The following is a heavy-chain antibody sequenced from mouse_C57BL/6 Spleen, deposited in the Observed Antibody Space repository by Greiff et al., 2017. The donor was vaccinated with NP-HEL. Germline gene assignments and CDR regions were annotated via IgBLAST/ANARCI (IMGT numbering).Heavy chain of an antibody. V-gene: IGHV1-62-2*01. CDR2: FYPGSGSI. Sequence: VQLQQSGAELVKPGASVKLSCKASGYTFTEYTIHWVKQRSGQGLEWIGWFYPGSGSIKYNEKFKDKATLTADKSSSTVYMELSRLTSEDSAVYFCARHEGGDYDVGYYAMDYWGQGTSVTVSS. CDR3: ARHEGGDYDVGYYAMDY. CDR1: GYTFTEYT. D-gene: IGHD2-4*01. J-gene: IGHJ4*01.